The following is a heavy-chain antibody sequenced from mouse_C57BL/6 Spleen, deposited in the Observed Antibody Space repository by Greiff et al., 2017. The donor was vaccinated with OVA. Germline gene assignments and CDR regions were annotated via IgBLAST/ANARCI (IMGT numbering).Heavy chain of an antibody. D-gene: IGHD2-4*01. CDR3: ARPTYYDYDVAWFAY. CDR1: GYTFTDYY. CDR2: IGPGSGST. J-gene: IGHJ3*01. Sequence: VQLQQSGAELVKPGASVKISCKASGYTFTDYYINWVKQRPGQGLEWIGKIGPGSGSTYYNEKFKGKATLTADKSSSTAYMQLSSLTSEDSAVYFCARPTYYDYDVAWFAYWGQGTLVTVSA. V-gene: IGHV1-77*01.